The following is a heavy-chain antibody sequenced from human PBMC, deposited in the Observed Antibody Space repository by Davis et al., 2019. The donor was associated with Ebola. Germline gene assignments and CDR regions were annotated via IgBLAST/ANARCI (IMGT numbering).Heavy chain of an antibody. CDR1: GGTFSSYA. V-gene: IGHV1-69*04. Sequence: SVKVSCKASGGTFSSYAISWVRQAPGQGLEWMGRIIPILGIANYAQKFQGRVTMTRDTSTSTVYMELSSLRSEDTAVYYCARFYSGSYLAFDYWGQGTLVTVSS. CDR3: ARFYSGSYLAFDY. D-gene: IGHD1-26*01. J-gene: IGHJ4*02. CDR2: IIPILGIA.